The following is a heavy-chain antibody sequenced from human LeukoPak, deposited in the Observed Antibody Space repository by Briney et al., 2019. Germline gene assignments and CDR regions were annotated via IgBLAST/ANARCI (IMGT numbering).Heavy chain of an antibody. CDR3: GKATTGHSSSRYPARPIDY. D-gene: IGHD6-13*01. Sequence: GGSLRLSCAASGFTFSSYAMYWVRQAPGEGLEWVSGIFDNGGSAYYADSVKGRFTISRDNSKNTVYLQMNSLTAEDTAVYYCGKATTGHSSSRYPARPIDYWGQGTLVTVSS. CDR1: GFTFSSYA. CDR2: IFDNGGSA. V-gene: IGHV3-23*01. J-gene: IGHJ4*02.